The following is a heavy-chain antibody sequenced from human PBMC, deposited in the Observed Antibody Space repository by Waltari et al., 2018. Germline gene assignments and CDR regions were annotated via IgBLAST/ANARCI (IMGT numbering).Heavy chain of an antibody. CDR3: VRGPSVDYSNPVPFDL. Sequence: EVQLVESGGGLVHPGESLRLSCVASGFTFSAYWMHWVRQAPGKGPMWVARINRGATIGYDDSVRGRFTIFRDSSTNTLSLQMRSLTVEDTALYYCVRGPSVDYSNPVPFDLWGQGTLVTVSS. V-gene: IGHV3-74*01. CDR1: GFTFSAYW. J-gene: IGHJ4*02. D-gene: IGHD4-4*01. CDR2: INRGATI.